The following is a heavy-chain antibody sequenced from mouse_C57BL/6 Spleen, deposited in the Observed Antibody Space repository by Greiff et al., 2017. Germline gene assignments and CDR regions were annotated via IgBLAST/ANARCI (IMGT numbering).Heavy chain of an antibody. CDR2: ISYDGSN. D-gene: IGHD4-1*01. CDR3: ARDRLGNFDY. J-gene: IGHJ2*01. CDR1: GYSITSGYY. V-gene: IGHV3-6*01. Sequence: DVKLQESGPGLVKPSQSLSLTCSVTGYSITSGYYWNWIRQFPGNKLEWMGYISYDGSNNYNPSLKNRISITRDTSKNQFFLKLNSVTTEDTATYYCARDRLGNFDYWGQGTTLTVSS.